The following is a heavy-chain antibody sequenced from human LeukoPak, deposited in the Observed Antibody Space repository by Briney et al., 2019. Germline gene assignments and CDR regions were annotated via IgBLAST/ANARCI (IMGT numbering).Heavy chain of an antibody. CDR1: GFTFGIYA. D-gene: IGHD1-26*01. V-gene: IGHV3-23*01. CDR3: ARAHGSYDY. Sequence: PGGSLRLSCAASGFTFGIYAMSWVRQAPGQGLDWVSAISARDGSTYYADSVKGRFTISRDNSKNTLYLQMNSLRAEDTAVYYCARAHGSYDYWGQGTLVTVSS. CDR2: ISARDGST. J-gene: IGHJ4*02.